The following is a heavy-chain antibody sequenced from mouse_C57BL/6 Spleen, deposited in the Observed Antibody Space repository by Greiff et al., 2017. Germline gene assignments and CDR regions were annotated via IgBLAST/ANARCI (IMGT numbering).Heavy chain of an antibody. V-gene: IGHV1-26*01. J-gene: IGHJ3*01. CDR3: ARSDWDKGFAY. CDR2: INPNNGGT. CDR1: GYTFTDYY. D-gene: IGHD4-1*01. Sequence: VQLKQSGPELVKPGASVKISCKASGYTFTDYYMNWVKQSHGKSLEWIGDINPNNGGTSYNQKFKGKATLTVDKSSSTAYMELRSLTSEDSAVYYCARSDWDKGFAYWSQGTLVTVSA.